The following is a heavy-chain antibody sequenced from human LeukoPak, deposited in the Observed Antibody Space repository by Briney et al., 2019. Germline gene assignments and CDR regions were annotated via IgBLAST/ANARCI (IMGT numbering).Heavy chain of an antibody. J-gene: IGHJ4*02. CDR1: GYTLTELS. Sequence: EASVKVSCKVSGYTLTELSMHWVRQAPGKGLEWMGGFDPEDGETIYAQKFQGRVTITRNTSISTAYMELSSLRSEDTAVYYCARAPKVITFGGVRRRPYYFDYWGQGTLVTVSS. CDR2: FDPEDGET. CDR3: ARAPKVITFGGVRRRPYYFDY. D-gene: IGHD3-16*01. V-gene: IGHV1-24*01.